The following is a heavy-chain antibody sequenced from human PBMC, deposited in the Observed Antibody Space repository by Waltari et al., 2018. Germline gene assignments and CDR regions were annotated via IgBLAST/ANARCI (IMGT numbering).Heavy chain of an antibody. J-gene: IGHJ6*02. CDR3: ARDPTPTPGMDV. Sequence: QVQLVQSGAEVKKPGASVKVSCNASGYTFTSYDSNWVRQATGQGPEWKGWTNPNRGNTGYAQTFQGRVTMTRNTSISTAYMELSSLRSEDTAVYYCARDPTPTPGMDVWGQGTTVTVSS. V-gene: IGHV1-8*01. CDR2: TNPNRGNT. CDR1: GYTFTSYD.